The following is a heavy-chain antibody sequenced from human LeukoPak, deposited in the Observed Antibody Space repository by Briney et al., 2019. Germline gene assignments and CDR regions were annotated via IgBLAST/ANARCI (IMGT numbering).Heavy chain of an antibody. Sequence: GGSLRLSCAASGFTFSSYAMHWVRQAPGKGLEWVAVISYDGSNKYYADSVKGRFTISRDNSKNTLYLQMNSLRAEDTAVYYCAREREPYSSGWHDYFDYWGQGTLVTVSS. J-gene: IGHJ4*02. CDR2: ISYDGSNK. V-gene: IGHV3-30-3*01. CDR1: GFTFSSYA. D-gene: IGHD6-19*01. CDR3: AREREPYSSGWHDYFDY.